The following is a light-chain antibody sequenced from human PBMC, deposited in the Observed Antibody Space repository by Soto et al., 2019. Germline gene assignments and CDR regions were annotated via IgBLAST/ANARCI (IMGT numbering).Light chain of an antibody. V-gene: IGKV1-5*03. CDR2: RAS. CDR1: QSISSW. CDR3: QQYNSYPWT. J-gene: IGKJ1*01. Sequence: DIPMTQSPSTLSASVGDRVTITCRASQSISSWLAWYQQKPGKAPKLLIYRASTLESGVPSRFSGSGSGTECTLTISSLQPDDFATYYCQQYNSYPWTFGQGTKVEIK.